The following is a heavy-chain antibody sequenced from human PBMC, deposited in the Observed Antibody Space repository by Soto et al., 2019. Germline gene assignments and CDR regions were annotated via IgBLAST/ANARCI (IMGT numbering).Heavy chain of an antibody. CDR2: IYYSGST. D-gene: IGHD3-22*01. CDR3: AREPDYYDSSGPSSNYGMDV. J-gene: IGHJ6*02. V-gene: IGHV4-61*01. CDR1: GGSVSSGSYY. Sequence: SETLCLTCTVSGGSVSSGSYYWSWIRQPPGKGLEWIGYIYYSGSTNYNPSLKSRVTISVDTSKNQFSLKLSSVTAADTAVYYCAREPDYYDSSGPSSNYGMDVWGQGTTVTVSS.